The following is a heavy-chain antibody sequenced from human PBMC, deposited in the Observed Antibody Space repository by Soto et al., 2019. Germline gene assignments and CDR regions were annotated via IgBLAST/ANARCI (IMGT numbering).Heavy chain of an antibody. V-gene: IGHV3-30*18. CDR1: GFTFSDYG. CDR3: AKDLTPEGTKVPDN. D-gene: IGHD3-9*01. CDR2: ISYDGSKK. J-gene: IGHJ4*02. Sequence: QVQVVESGGGVVQPGRSLRLSCAASGFTFSDYGMHWVRQAPGKGLEWVAVISYDGSKKYYTDSVKGRFTISRDNSKNTLYLQMKSLRAEDTAVYYCAKDLTPEGTKVPDNWGQGTLVTVSS.